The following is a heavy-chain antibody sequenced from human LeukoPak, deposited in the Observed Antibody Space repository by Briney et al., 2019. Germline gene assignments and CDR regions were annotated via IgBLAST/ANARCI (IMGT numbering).Heavy chain of an antibody. CDR1: GFTFNNYA. V-gene: IGHV3-48*03. CDR3: AELGITMIGGV. Sequence: GGSLRLSCAASGFTFNNYAMSWVRQAPGKGLEWVSYISSSGSTIYYADSVKGRFTISKDNAKNSLYLQMNSLRAEDTAVYYCAELGITMIGGVWGKGTTVTISS. CDR2: ISSSGSTI. D-gene: IGHD3-10*02. J-gene: IGHJ6*04.